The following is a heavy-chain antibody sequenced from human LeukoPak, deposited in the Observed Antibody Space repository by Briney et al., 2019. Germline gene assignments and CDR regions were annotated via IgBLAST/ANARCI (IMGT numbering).Heavy chain of an antibody. D-gene: IGHD3-10*01. CDR1: GYTFTSYD. CDR2: MNPNSGNT. Sequence: GASVKVSCKASGYTFTSYDINWVRQATGQGLEWMGWMNPNSGNTGYAQKFQGRVTITRNTSISTAYMELRSLRSDDTAVYYCARDRWFGELSSAYWGQGTLVTVSS. V-gene: IGHV1-8*03. J-gene: IGHJ4*02. CDR3: ARDRWFGELSSAY.